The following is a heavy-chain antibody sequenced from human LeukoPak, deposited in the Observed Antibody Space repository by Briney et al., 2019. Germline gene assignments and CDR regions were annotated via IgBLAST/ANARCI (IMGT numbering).Heavy chain of an antibody. D-gene: IGHD6-19*01. Sequence: SETLSLTCAVYGGSFSGYYWSWIRQPPGKGLEWIGEINHSGSTNYNPSLKSRVTISVDTSKNQFSLKLSSVAAAGTAVYYCARVGLAVAGPYYFDYWGQGTLVTVSS. CDR2: INHSGST. V-gene: IGHV4-34*01. J-gene: IGHJ4*02. CDR3: ARVGLAVAGPYYFDY. CDR1: GGSFSGYY.